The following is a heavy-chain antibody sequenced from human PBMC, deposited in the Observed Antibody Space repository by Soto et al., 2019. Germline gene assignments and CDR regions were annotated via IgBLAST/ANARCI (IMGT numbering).Heavy chain of an antibody. V-gene: IGHV4-34*01. CDR1: GGSISNYY. Sequence: SETLSLTCTVSGGSISNYYWSWIRQPPGKGLEWIGEINHSGSTNYNPSLKSRVTKSVDTSKNQFSLKLSSVTASDTAVYYCAGSVLRYFDWLNWGQGTLVTVSS. CDR2: INHSGST. J-gene: IGHJ4*02. CDR3: AGSVLRYFDWLN. D-gene: IGHD3-9*01.